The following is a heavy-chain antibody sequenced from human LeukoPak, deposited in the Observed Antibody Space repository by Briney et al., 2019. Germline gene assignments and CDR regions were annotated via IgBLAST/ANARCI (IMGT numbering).Heavy chain of an antibody. J-gene: IGHJ3*02. CDR2: INPSGGST. Sequence: GASVKVSCKASGYTFTSYYMHWGRQAPGQGLEWMGIINPSGGSTSYAQKFQGRVTMTRDTSTSTVYMELSSLRSEDTAVYYCARVKPNYYDSTAYGTFDIWGQGTMVTVPS. V-gene: IGHV1-46*01. D-gene: IGHD3-22*01. CDR3: ARVKPNYYDSTAYGTFDI. CDR1: GYTFTSYY.